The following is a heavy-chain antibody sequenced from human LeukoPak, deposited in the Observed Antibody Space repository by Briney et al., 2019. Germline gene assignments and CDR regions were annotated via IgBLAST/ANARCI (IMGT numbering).Heavy chain of an antibody. CDR1: GITLSNYG. D-gene: IGHD3-22*01. J-gene: IGHJ4*02. Sequence: GGSLRLSCAVSGITLSNYGMTWVRQAPGKGLEWVAGISCSGGGTKYADSVKGRFTISRDNYKNTLYLQMNSLRAEDTAVYFCAKRGVVIRVILVGFHKEAYYFDSWGQGALVTVSS. V-gene: IGHV3-23*01. CDR2: ISCSGGGT. CDR3: AKRGVVIRVILVGFHKEAYYFDS.